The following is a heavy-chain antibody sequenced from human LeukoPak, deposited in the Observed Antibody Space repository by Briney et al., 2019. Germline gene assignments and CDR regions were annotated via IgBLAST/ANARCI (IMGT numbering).Heavy chain of an antibody. Sequence: SETLSLTCAVYGGSFSGYYWSWLRQPPGKGLEWIGEINHSGSTNYNPSIQSRGNISLDTSKNQYSLKLSSIITAGTPVSYSARARRPTGTHGGWFDLWGGGTLVTVSS. D-gene: IGHD4-17*01. CDR1: GGSFSGYY. CDR2: INHSGST. J-gene: IGHJ5*02. V-gene: IGHV4-34*01. CDR3: ARARRPTGTHGGWFDL.